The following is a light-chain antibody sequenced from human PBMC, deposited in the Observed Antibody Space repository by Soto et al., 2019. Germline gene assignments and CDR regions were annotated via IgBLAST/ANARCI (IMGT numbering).Light chain of an antibody. J-gene: IGKJ2*01. CDR3: QQRSNWPPT. CDR2: DAS. V-gene: IGKV3-11*01. CDR1: QSVSSY. Sequence: EIVLTQSPATLSLSPGERATLSCRASQSVSSYLAWYRQKPGQAPRLLIYDASHRATGIPARFSGSGSGTDFTLTISSLEPEDFAVYYCQQRSNWPPTFGQGTKLEIK.